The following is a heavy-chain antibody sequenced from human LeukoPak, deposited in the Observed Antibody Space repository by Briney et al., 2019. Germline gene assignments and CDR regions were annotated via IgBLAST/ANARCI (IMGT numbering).Heavy chain of an antibody. CDR2: IKSDGKT. D-gene: IGHD4-11*01. CDR1: GFTFSSYW. V-gene: IGHV3-74*01. CDR3: AKEKERCDSNALRGDFDY. J-gene: IGHJ4*02. Sequence: GGSLRLSCAASGFTFSSYWMHWVRQAPGKGLVWVSRIKSDGKTNYADSVKGRFTISRDNAKNTVSLQMNNLRAEDTAVYYCAKEKERCDSNALRGDFDYWGQGTLVTVSS.